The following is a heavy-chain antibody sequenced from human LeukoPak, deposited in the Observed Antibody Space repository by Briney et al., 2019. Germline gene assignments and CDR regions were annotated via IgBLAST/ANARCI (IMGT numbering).Heavy chain of an antibody. J-gene: IGHJ2*01. CDR3: ARAPIGGWYFDL. CDR1: GDSVSSNSAA. Sequence: SQTLSLTCAISGDSVSSNSAAWNWIRQSPSRGLGWLGRTYYRSKWSNDYAVSVKSRITINPDTSQNQFSLQLNSLTPEDTAVYYCARAPIGGWYFDLWGRGTLVTVSS. CDR2: TYYRSKWSN. V-gene: IGHV6-1*01. D-gene: IGHD2-15*01.